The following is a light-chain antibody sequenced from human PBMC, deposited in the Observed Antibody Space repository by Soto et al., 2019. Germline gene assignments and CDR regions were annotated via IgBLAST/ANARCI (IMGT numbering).Light chain of an antibody. V-gene: IGKV3-11*01. CDR3: QQRSNWPPIT. Sequence: ETVLTQSPATLSLSPGERATPSCRASRSISTFLVWYQQRPGQPPRLLIHDASHRAAGIPARFSGSGFGTDFTLTISSLEPEDAAVYYCQQRSNWPPITFGQGTRLEIK. J-gene: IGKJ5*01. CDR2: DAS. CDR1: RSISTF.